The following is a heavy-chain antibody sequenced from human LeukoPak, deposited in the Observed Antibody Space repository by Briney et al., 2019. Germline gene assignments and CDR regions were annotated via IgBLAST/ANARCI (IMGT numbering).Heavy chain of an antibody. V-gene: IGHV4-39*01. D-gene: IGHD3-16*02. CDR3: ARIITRDKYDYVWGSYRSSRYFDY. J-gene: IGHJ4*02. CDR2: IYYSGST. CDR1: GGSISSSSYY. Sequence: SETLSLTCTVSGGSISSSSYYWGWIRQPPGKGLEWIGSIYYSGSTYYNPSLKSRVTISVDTCKNQFSLKLSSVTAADTAVYYCARIITRDKYDYVWGSYRSSRYFDYWGQGTLVTVSS.